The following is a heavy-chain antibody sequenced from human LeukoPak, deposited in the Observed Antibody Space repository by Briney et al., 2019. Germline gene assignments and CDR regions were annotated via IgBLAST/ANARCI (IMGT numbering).Heavy chain of an antibody. D-gene: IGHD4-17*01. CDR1: GYTFTAYY. CDR2: IIPIFGTA. J-gene: IGHJ4*02. V-gene: IGHV1-69*13. CDR3: ARPTTVTTSLDY. Sequence: SVKVSCKASGYTFTAYYIHWVRQAPGQGLEWMGGIIPIFGTANYAQKFQGRVTITADESTSTAYMELSSLRSEDTAVYYCARPTTVTTSLDYWGQGTLVTVSS.